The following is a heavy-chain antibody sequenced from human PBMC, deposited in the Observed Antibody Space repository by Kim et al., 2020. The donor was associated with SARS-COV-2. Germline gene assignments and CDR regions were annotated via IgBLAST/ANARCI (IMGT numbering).Heavy chain of an antibody. D-gene: IGHD1-26*01. Sequence: STYYADSVKGRFTISRDNFRNTLYLQMNSLRAEDTAVYYCAKENNGRHWGQGTLVTVSS. CDR2: ST. V-gene: IGHV3-23*01. J-gene: IGHJ1*01. CDR3: AKENNGRH.